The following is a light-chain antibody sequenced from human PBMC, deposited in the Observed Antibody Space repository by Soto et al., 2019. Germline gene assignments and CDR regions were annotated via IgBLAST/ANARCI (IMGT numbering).Light chain of an antibody. Sequence: QSAMTQPASVSGSPGRSITISCTGTSSDVGDYNYVSWYQHHPGKAPKLMIYDVSNRPSGVSNRFSGSKSGNTASLTVSGLQAEDEADYYCSSYTSSSTLVFGGGTKVTVL. CDR1: SSDVGDYNY. CDR3: SSYTSSSTLV. V-gene: IGLV2-14*03. CDR2: DVS. J-gene: IGLJ2*01.